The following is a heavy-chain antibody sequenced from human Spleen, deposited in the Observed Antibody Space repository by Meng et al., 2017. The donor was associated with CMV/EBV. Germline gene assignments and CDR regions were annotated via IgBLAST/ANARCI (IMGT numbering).Heavy chain of an antibody. V-gene: IGHV1-69*05. Sequence: TFSSSSLMWVRRAPGQGLEWMGGITPAFETADYAQKYRDRVTITTDESATTAYMEMSGLGAEDTAVYFCARGPSVTVGGVIIWPLEDWGQGTLVTVSS. J-gene: IGHJ4*02. CDR2: ITPAFETA. CDR3: ARGPSVTVGGVIIWPLED. D-gene: IGHD3-16*02. CDR1: TFSSSS.